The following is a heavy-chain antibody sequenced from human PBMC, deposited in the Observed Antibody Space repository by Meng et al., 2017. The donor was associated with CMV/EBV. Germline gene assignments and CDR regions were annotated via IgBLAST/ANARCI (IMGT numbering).Heavy chain of an antibody. CDR2: INWNGGST. V-gene: IGHV3-20*04. CDR3: AKAYGSRWRAWFDP. Sequence: GESLKISCAASGFTVSSNYMSWVRQAPGKGLEWVSGINWNGGSTGYADSVKGRFTISRDNAKNSLYLQMNSLRAEDTALYYCAKAYGSRWRAWFDPWGQGTLVTVSS. CDR1: GFTVSSNY. J-gene: IGHJ5*02. D-gene: IGHD6-13*01.